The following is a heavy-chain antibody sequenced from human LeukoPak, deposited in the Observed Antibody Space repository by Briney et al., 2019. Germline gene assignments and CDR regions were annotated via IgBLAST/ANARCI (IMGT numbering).Heavy chain of an antibody. Sequence: ASVKVSCKASGYTFTGYYMHWVRQAPGQGLEWMGWINPNSGGTNYAQKLQGRVTMTTDTSTSTAYMELRSLRSDDTAVYYCARDKRRDYYDSTKFDPWGQGTLVTVSS. CDR3: ARDKRRDYYDSTKFDP. D-gene: IGHD3-22*01. J-gene: IGHJ5*02. CDR1: GYTFTGYY. CDR2: INPNSGGT. V-gene: IGHV1-2*02.